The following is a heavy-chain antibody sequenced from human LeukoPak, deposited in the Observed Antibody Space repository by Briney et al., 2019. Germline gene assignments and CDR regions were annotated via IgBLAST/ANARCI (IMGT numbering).Heavy chain of an antibody. J-gene: IGHJ4*02. Sequence: GGSLRLSCAASGFTFSSYAMSWVRQAPGKGLEWVSGISWNSGSIGYADSVKGRFTISRDNAKNSLYLQMNSLRAEDTALYYCAKSGRGSSWYYFDYWGQGTLVTVSS. V-gene: IGHV3-9*01. CDR3: AKSGRGSSWYYFDY. CDR1: GFTFSSYA. CDR2: ISWNSGSI. D-gene: IGHD6-13*01.